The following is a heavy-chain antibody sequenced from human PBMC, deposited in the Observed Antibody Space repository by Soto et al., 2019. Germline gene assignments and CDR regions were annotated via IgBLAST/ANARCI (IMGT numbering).Heavy chain of an antibody. CDR2: ISAYNGNT. CDR1: GDTFTSYG. J-gene: IGHJ5*02. Sequence: GASVKVSCKASGDTFTSYGISWVRQAPGQGLEWMGWISAYNGNTNYAQKLQGRVTMTTDTSTSTAYMELRSLRSDDTAVYYCARDYYDSSGYSNWFEPWGQGTLVTVSS. CDR3: ARDYYDSSGYSNWFEP. D-gene: IGHD3-22*01. V-gene: IGHV1-18*01.